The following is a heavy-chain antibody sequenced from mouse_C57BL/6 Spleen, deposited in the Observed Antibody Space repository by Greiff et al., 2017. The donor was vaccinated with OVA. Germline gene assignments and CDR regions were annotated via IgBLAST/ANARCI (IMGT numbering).Heavy chain of an antibody. CDR3: VKRAAQADYAMDY. D-gene: IGHD3-2*02. V-gene: IGHV7-4*01. J-gene: IGHJ4*01. CDR2: IRNKANGYTT. Sequence: EVNVVESGGGLVQPGASLRLSCAASGFTFTDYYMSWVRQPPGKAPEWLALIRNKANGYTTEYTASVKGRFTISRDNSQNILYLQMNTLRAEDSATYYCVKRAAQADYAMDYWGQGTSVTVSS. CDR1: GFTFTDYY.